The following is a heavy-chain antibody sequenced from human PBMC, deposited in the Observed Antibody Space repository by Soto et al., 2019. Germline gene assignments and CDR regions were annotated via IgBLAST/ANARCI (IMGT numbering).Heavy chain of an antibody. Sequence: GSLRLSCAASGFTFSSYAMSWVRQAPGKGLEWVSAISGSGGSTYYADSVKGRFTISRDNSKNTLYLQMNSPRAEDTAVYYCAKDYYDSSGYYYVPFDYWGQGTLVTVSS. V-gene: IGHV3-23*01. CDR3: AKDYYDSSGYYYVPFDY. CDR2: ISGSGGST. J-gene: IGHJ4*02. D-gene: IGHD3-22*01. CDR1: GFTFSSYA.